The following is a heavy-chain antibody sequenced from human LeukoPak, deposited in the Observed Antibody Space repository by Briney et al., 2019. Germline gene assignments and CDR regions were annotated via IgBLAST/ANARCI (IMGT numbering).Heavy chain of an antibody. CDR3: AREVGQQQLAYFDY. D-gene: IGHD6-13*01. V-gene: IGHV4-34*01. CDR1: GGSFSGYY. J-gene: IGHJ4*02. Sequence: SETLSLTCAVYGGSFSGYYWSWIRQPPGKGLEWIGEINHSGSTNYNPSLKSRVTISVDTSKNQSSLKLSSVTAADTAVCYCAREVGQQQLAYFDYWGQGTLVTVSS. CDR2: INHSGST.